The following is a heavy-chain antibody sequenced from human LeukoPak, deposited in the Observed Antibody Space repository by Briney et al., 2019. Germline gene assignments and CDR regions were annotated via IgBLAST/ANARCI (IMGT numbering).Heavy chain of an antibody. CDR3: AREAGRRVFYDSSGYLHF. CDR1: GYTFTGHF. J-gene: IGHJ4*02. D-gene: IGHD3-22*01. CDR2: INPNSGGT. V-gene: IGHV1-2*02. Sequence: ASLRVSCTASGYTFTGHFMHWVRQAPVEGLEWGGWINPNSGGTYYAQKFQGRVTMTGDTSMSTSYMEMSRLRSDVTVVYYCAREAGRRVFYDSSGYLHFGGQGTLVAVSS.